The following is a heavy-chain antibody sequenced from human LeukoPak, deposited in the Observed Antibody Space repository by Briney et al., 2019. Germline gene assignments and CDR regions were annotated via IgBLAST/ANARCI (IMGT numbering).Heavy chain of an antibody. CDR1: GYTFTSYY. CDR2: INPSGGST. CDR3: ARDYVVVAATPHYYHYGMDV. Sequence: ASVKVSCKASGYTFTSYYMHWVRQAPGQGLEWMGIINPSGGSTSYAQKFQGRVTMTRDTSTSTVYMELSSLRSEDTAVYYCARDYVVVAATPHYYHYGMDVWGQGTTVTVSS. V-gene: IGHV1-46*01. J-gene: IGHJ6*02. D-gene: IGHD2-15*01.